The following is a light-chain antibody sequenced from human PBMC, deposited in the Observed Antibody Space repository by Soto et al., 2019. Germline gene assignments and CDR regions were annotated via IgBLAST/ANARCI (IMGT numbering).Light chain of an antibody. J-gene: IGLJ3*02. V-gene: IGLV2-11*01. Sequence: QSALTQPRSVSGSPGQPVTICCTGTSSDVGGYKYVSWYQLHPDKVPQLLIYDVSERPSGVPDRFSGSKSGNTASLTISGLQAEDEADYYCCSFAGSHSVVFGGGTKLTVL. CDR2: DVS. CDR3: CSFAGSHSVV. CDR1: SSDVGGYKY.